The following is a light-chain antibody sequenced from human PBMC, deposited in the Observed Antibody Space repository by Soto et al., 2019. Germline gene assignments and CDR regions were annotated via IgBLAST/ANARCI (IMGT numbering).Light chain of an antibody. Sequence: EIVMTQSPLSLPVTPGEPASISCRSSQSLLHSNGYDSLDWYLQKPGQSPQLLIYLGSNRASGVPARFSGSGSGTDFTQKISRVKADDVGVYYCMQALQSAPTFGQGTKVEIK. J-gene: IGKJ1*01. CDR1: QSLLHSNGYDS. V-gene: IGKV2-28*01. CDR3: MQALQSAPT. CDR2: LGS.